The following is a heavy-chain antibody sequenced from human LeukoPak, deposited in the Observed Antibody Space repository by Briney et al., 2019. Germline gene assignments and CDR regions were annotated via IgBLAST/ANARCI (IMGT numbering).Heavy chain of an antibody. J-gene: IGHJ6*04. Sequence: GGSLRLSCAASGFTFSSYSMNWVRQAPGKGLEWVSSISSSSGYIYYADSVKGRFTISRDNAKNSLYLQMNSLRAEDTAVYYCARVHYGSGSYPRSAAYYYYYGMDVWGKGTTVTVSS. D-gene: IGHD3-10*01. CDR2: ISSSSGYI. V-gene: IGHV3-21*01. CDR1: GFTFSSYS. CDR3: ARVHYGSGSYPRSAAYYYYYGMDV.